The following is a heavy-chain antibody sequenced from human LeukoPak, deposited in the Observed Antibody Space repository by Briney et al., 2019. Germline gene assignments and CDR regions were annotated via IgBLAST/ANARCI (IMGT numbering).Heavy chain of an antibody. Sequence: PGGSLRLSCAVYGLTLSNYGMSWVRQAPGKGLEWVAGISESGGRTNYADSVKGRFTISRDNPKNTMYMQMNSLRAEDTAVYFCAKRGVVIRVILVGFHKEAYYFDSWGQGALVTVSS. CDR1: GLTLSNYG. D-gene: IGHD3-22*01. J-gene: IGHJ4*02. CDR3: AKRGVVIRVILVGFHKEAYYFDS. CDR2: ISESGGRT. V-gene: IGHV3-23*01.